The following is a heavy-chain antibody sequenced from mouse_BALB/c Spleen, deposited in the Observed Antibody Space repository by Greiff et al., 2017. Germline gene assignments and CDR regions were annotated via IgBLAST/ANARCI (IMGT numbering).Heavy chain of an antibody. J-gene: IGHJ4*01. CDR2: IDPANGNT. CDR3: ARHPYDGYYAMDY. CDR1: GFNIKDTY. Sequence: EVQLKQSGAELVKPGASVKLSCTASGFNIKDTYMHWVKQRPEQGLEWIGRIDPANGNTKYDPKFQGKATITADTSSNTAYLQLSSLTSEDTAVYYCARHPYDGYYAMDYWGQGTSVTVSS. V-gene: IGHV14-3*02. D-gene: IGHD2-3*01.